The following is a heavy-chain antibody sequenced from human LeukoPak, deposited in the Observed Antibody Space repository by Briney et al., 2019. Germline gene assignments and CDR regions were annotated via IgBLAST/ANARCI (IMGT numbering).Heavy chain of an antibody. Sequence: SETLSLTCTVSGYSFSSGYYWGWIRQSPGKGLEWIGSIYLSGHTYYNPSLKSRVTMSVDTSNNQFSLKLSAVPAADTAVYYCARDLYSSRTNDAFVIWGQGTMVTVSS. D-gene: IGHD6-13*01. V-gene: IGHV4-38-2*02. CDR3: ARDLYSSRTNDAFVI. J-gene: IGHJ3*02. CDR2: IYLSGHT. CDR1: GYSFSSGYY.